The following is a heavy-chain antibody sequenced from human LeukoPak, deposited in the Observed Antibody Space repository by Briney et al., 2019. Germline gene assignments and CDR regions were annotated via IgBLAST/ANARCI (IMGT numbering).Heavy chain of an antibody. D-gene: IGHD4-23*01. J-gene: IGHJ3*02. Sequence: SETLSLTCTVSGGSISDYYWSWIRQSAGKGLEWIGRIYTTGTTSYNPSLSSRVTMTVDNSKKQFSLKLNSVTAADTAVYYCARGGGYGGRGDGFDIWGQGTVVTVS. CDR3: ARGGGYGGRGDGFDI. CDR1: GGSISDYY. CDR2: IYTTGTT. V-gene: IGHV4-4*07.